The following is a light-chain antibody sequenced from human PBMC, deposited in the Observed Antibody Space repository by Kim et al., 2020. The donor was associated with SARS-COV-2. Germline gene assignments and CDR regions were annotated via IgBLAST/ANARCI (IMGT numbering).Light chain of an antibody. J-gene: IGLJ2*01. CDR3: QSYDSSNHVV. CDR2: EDN. Sequence: KTVTIPCTGSSGSIATNYVQWYQQRPGSAPTTVIYEDNQSPSGVPDRFSGSIDRSANSASLTISGLKTEDEADYYCQSYDSSNHVVFGGGTQLTVL. V-gene: IGLV6-57*02. CDR1: SGSIATNY.